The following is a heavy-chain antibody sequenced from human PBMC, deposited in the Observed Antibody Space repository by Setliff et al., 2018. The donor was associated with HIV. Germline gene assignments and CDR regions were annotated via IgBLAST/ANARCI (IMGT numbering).Heavy chain of an antibody. J-gene: IGHJ4*02. D-gene: IGHD3-3*01. V-gene: IGHV1-2*02. Sequence: ASVKVSCKSSGYTFTAHHIHWVRQAPGQGPEWMGWIIPKSGETSYAEKFRGRVTMTRDTSLSTAYMELSWLTSDDTAVYYCARVVDRDYDFWSAYEYWGQGTLVTSPQ. CDR3: ARVVDRDYDFWSAYEY. CDR2: IIPKSGET. CDR1: GYTFTAHH.